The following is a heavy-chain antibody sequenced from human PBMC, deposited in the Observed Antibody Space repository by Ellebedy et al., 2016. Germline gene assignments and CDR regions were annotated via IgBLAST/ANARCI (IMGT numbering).Heavy chain of an antibody. CDR1: GFTFSTYF. CDR2: ISGSTIYT. Sequence: GGSLRLXXLASGFTFSTYFMNWVRQAPGKGLEWVSYISGSTIYTNYADSVKGRFTISRDNAKNSLYLQINSLRAEDTAVYYCARGDGGDSGTLGYWGQGTLVTVSS. D-gene: IGHD4-23*01. J-gene: IGHJ4*02. V-gene: IGHV3-11*03. CDR3: ARGDGGDSGTLGY.